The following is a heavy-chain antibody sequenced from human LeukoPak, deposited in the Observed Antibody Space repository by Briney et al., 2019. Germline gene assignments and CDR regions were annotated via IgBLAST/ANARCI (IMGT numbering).Heavy chain of an antibody. J-gene: IGHJ4*02. CDR2: INAGNGNT. Sequence: ASVKGSCKASGYTFAGYAMHWVRHAPGQRLEWMGWINAGNGNTKYSQKFQDRVTITRDTSASTAYMELSSLKSEDTAVYYCARGWPYFGWFRAPGNDFDFWGQGTVVTVSS. CDR1: GYTFAGYA. CDR3: ARGWPYFGWFRAPGNDFDF. V-gene: IGHV1-3*01. D-gene: IGHD3-9*01.